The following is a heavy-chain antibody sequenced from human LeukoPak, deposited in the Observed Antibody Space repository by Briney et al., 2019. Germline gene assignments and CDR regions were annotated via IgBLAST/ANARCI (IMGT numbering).Heavy chain of an antibody. CDR1: GFTFSSYA. CDR3: AKVLPDVDTAIDY. D-gene: IGHD5-18*01. J-gene: IGHJ4*02. Sequence: GGSLRLSCAASGFTFSSYAMHWVRQAPGKGLEWVAVISYDGSNKYYADSVKGRFTISRDNSKNTLYLQMNSLRAEDTAVYYCAKVLPDVDTAIDYWGQGTLVTVSS. V-gene: IGHV3-30-3*01. CDR2: ISYDGSNK.